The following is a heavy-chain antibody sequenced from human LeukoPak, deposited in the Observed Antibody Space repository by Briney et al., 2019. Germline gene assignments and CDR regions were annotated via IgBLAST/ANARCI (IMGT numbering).Heavy chain of an antibody. CDR2: IYYSGST. CDR1: GGSISSSSYY. CDR3: ARHPCSGGSCPLDYYYYNGMDV. V-gene: IGHV4-39*01. Sequence: SETLSLTCTVSGGSISSSSYYWGWIRQPPGKGLEWIGSIYYSGSTYYNPSLKSRVTISVDTSKNQFSLKLRSVTAADTAVYYCARHPCSGGSCPLDYYYYNGMDVWGQGTTVTVSS. J-gene: IGHJ6*02. D-gene: IGHD2-15*01.